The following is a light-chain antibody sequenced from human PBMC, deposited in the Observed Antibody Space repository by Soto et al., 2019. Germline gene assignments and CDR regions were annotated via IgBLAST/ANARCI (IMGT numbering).Light chain of an antibody. Sequence: DIQMTQSPSSLSASVGDRVTITCRASQSITTYLNWYRQKPGKAPKLLIYAASSLQSGVPSRFSGSGSETEFTLTISSLQPDDFATYYCQQYNSYSFGQGTKVDIK. V-gene: IGKV1-39*01. J-gene: IGKJ1*01. CDR2: AAS. CDR3: QQYNSYS. CDR1: QSITTY.